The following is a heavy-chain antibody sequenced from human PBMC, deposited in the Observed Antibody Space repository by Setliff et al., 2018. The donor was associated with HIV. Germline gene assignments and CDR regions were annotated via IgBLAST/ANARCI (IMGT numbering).Heavy chain of an antibody. D-gene: IGHD3-10*01. V-gene: IGHV1-18*01. CDR2: INAGNGNT. J-gene: IGHJ4*02. CDR3: AREQGDYYGSGSYDY. CDR1: GGTFSSYA. Sequence: ASVKVSCKASGGTFSSYAISWVRQAPGQGLEWMGWINAGNGNTKYSQKLQGRVTMTTDTSTSTAYMELRSLRSDDTAVYYCAREQGDYYGSGSYDYWGQGTLVTVSS.